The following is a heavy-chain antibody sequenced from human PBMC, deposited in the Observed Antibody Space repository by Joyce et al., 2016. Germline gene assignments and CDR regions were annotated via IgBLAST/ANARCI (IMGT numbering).Heavy chain of an antibody. D-gene: IGHD3-10*01. J-gene: IGHJ3*02. Sequence: QVQLVQSGAEVKKPGASVTLSCKTSGYSFSNYAMHWVRQAPGQRPEWMGWINAADGNTKYSQNFQGRVNISRDTSATTGYMELGSLKLEDTAVYYCASGSFRDAFDIWGQGTMVTVSS. CDR3: ASGSFRDAFDI. V-gene: IGHV1-3*01. CDR1: GYSFSNYA. CDR2: INAADGNT.